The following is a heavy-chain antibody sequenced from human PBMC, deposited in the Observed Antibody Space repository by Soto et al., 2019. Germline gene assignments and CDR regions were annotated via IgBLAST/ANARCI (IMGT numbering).Heavy chain of an antibody. V-gene: IGHV3-30-3*01. CDR3: AREELPDYFFYDGVDV. J-gene: IGHJ6*02. CDR1: GFIFNNYA. Sequence: QVQLVESGGGVVQPGRSLRLSCAASGFIFNNYAIHWVRQAPGKGLEWVAVISYDGSNAYYADSVKGRFTISRDNSKNTLNLQMNSLRAEDTAVYYCAREELPDYFFYDGVDVWGQGTTVTVSS. CDR2: ISYDGSNA. D-gene: IGHD2-21*01.